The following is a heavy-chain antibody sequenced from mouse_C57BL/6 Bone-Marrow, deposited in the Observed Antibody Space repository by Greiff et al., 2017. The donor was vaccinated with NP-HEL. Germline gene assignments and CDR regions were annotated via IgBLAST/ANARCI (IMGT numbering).Heavy chain of an antibody. Sequence: QVQLQQPGAELVKPGASVKLSCKASGYTFTSYWMHWVKQRPGQGLEWIGMIHLNSGSTNYNEKFKSKATLTVDKSSSTAYMQLSSLTSEDSAVYYCARAGRWYAMDYWGQGTSVTVSS. CDR1: GYTFTSYW. CDR3: ARAGRWYAMDY. V-gene: IGHV1-64*01. D-gene: IGHD1-1*01. CDR2: IHLNSGST. J-gene: IGHJ4*01.